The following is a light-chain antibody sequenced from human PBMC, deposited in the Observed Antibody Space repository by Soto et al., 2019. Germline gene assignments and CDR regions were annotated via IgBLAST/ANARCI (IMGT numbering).Light chain of an antibody. V-gene: IGLV2-14*03. CDR1: SSDVGAYDY. CDR2: EVS. CDR3: RSYTSISTRV. Sequence: QSVLTQPASVSGSPGQSITISCIGTSSDVGAYDYVSWYQQHPDKAPKLMIYEVSNRPSGVSNRFSGSKSVNTATLTISGLQADYEADYYCRSYTSISTRVFGTGTKLTVL. J-gene: IGLJ1*01.